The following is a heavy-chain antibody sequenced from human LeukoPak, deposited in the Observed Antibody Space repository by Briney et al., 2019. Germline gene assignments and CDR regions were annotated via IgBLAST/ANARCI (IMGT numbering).Heavy chain of an antibody. J-gene: IGHJ4*02. D-gene: IGHD2-2*01. V-gene: IGHV1-2*02. Sequence: ASVKVSCKASGYTFTDHYTHWVRQGPGQGLEWMGCINPNSGVTKFAQKFKGRVTMTRDTSISTAYMDLSSLTSDDTAVYFCARKKWGVAAADYWGQGTPVTVSS. CDR2: INPNSGVT. CDR1: GYTFTDHY. CDR3: ARKKWGVAAADY.